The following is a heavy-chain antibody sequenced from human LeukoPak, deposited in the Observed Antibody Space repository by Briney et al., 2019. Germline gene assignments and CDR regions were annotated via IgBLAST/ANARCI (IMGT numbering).Heavy chain of an antibody. CDR1: GFTFSTYE. D-gene: IGHD3-22*01. V-gene: IGHV3-48*03. J-gene: IGHJ4*02. CDR3: ARNRYYYDPSGPYIDF. CDR2: ISGSANTI. Sequence: GGSLRLSCAASGFTFSTYEMNWVRQAPGQGLEWLSYISGSANTIYYADSVKGRFTISRDNAEKSLYLQLNSLRADDTAVYYCARNRYYYDPSGPYIDFWGQGTLVTVSS.